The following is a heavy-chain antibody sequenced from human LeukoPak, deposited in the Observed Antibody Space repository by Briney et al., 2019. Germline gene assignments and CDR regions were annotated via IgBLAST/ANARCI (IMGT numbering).Heavy chain of an antibody. CDR3: ARWTTGPDY. Sequence: SETLSLTCAVSGTSFSSYSWSWIRQSPEKGLEWIGEINHSGYTNNNPSLKSRVTMSVDTANNRFSLSLSSVTAADTAVYFSARWTTGPDYWGQGILVTVSS. J-gene: IGHJ4*02. CDR2: INHSGYT. D-gene: IGHD4-17*01. CDR1: GTSFSSYS. V-gene: IGHV4-34*01.